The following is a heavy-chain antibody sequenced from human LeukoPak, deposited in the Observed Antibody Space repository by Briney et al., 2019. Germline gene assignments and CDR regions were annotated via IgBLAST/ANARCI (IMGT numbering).Heavy chain of an antibody. D-gene: IGHD6-13*01. V-gene: IGHV4-34*01. CDR2: INHSGST. Sequence: SQTLSLTCAVYGGSFSGYYWSWIRQPPGKGLEWIGEINHSGSTNYNPSLKSRVTISVDTSKNQFSRKLSSVTAADTAVYYCASRIASYFDYWGQGTLVTVSS. CDR1: GGSFSGYY. J-gene: IGHJ4*02. CDR3: ASRIASYFDY.